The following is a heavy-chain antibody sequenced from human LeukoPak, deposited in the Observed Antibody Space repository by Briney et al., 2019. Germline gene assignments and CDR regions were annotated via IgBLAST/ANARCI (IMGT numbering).Heavy chain of an antibody. V-gene: IGHV4-39*07. CDR2: IYYSGST. Sequence: SETLSLTCTVSGGSISSSSYYWGWIRQPPGKGLEWIGSIYYSGSTYYNPSLKSRVTISVDTSKNQFSLKLSSVTAADTAVYYCARVGKYNWNYAGYWGQGTLVTVSS. D-gene: IGHD1-20*01. CDR1: GGSISSSSYY. J-gene: IGHJ4*02. CDR3: ARVGKYNWNYAGY.